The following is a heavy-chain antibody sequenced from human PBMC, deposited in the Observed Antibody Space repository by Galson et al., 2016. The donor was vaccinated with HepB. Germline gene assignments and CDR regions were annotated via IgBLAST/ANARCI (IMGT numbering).Heavy chain of an antibody. CDR1: GFTFSSYG. Sequence: SLRLSCAYFGFTFSSYGMNWVRQAPGKGLEWISSITSRSNYRYYADSVKGRFTISRDNTKNSLYLQMNSLRDEDTAVFYCARDGGRGYTYGYFDYWGRGTLVTVSS. CDR2: ITSRSNYR. V-gene: IGHV3-21*01. J-gene: IGHJ4*02. CDR3: ARDGGRGYTYGYFDY. D-gene: IGHD5-18*01.